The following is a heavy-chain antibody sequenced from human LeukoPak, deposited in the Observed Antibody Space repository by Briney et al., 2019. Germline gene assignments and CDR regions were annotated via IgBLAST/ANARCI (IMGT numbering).Heavy chain of an antibody. D-gene: IGHD3-3*01. CDR2: IYYSGST. CDR1: GGSISSSSYY. V-gene: IGHV4-39*07. Sequence: LSETLSLTCTVSGGSISSSSYYWGWIRQPPGKGLEWLGSIYYSGSTYYNPSLKSRVTISVDTSKNQFSLKLSSVTAADTAVYYCARVIFGVVISQYYYYYYYMDVWGKGTTVTVSS. CDR3: ARVIFGVVISQYYYYYYYMDV. J-gene: IGHJ6*03.